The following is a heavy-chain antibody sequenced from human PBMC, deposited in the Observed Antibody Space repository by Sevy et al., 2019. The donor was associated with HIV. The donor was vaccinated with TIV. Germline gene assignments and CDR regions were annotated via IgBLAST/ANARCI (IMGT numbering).Heavy chain of an antibody. CDR3: AKVGKNFWSGDDAFDI. D-gene: IGHD3-3*01. V-gene: IGHV3-23*01. Sequence: GGSLRLSCAASGFTFSSYAMSWVRQAPGKGLEWVSAISGSGGSTYYADSVKGRFTISRDNSKNALYLQMNSLRAEDTAVYYCAKVGKNFWSGDDAFDIWGQGTMVTVSS. CDR1: GFTFSSYA. CDR2: ISGSGGST. J-gene: IGHJ3*02.